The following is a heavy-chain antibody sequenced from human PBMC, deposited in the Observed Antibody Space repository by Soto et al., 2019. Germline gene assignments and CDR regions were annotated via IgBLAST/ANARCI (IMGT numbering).Heavy chain of an antibody. CDR3: ARLSALVLTGVYYFDY. CDR2: IVSNGGE. D-gene: IGHD3-9*01. CDR1: GASINNNDYY. J-gene: IGHJ4*02. V-gene: IGHV2-26*01. Sequence: ETLSLTCTVSGASINNNDYYWCWIRQPPGKAPEWLAHIVSNGGESYRTSLKSRLTISKDTSKSQVVLTMSNMDPVDTATYYCARLSALVLTGVYYFDYWGQGTQVTVSS.